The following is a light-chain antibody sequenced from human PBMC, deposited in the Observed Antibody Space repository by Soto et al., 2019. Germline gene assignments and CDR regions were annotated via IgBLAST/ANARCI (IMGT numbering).Light chain of an antibody. CDR3: SSYTSSGTWV. J-gene: IGLJ3*02. V-gene: IGLV2-14*01. CDR1: SSDVGGYKY. Sequence: QSALTQPASVFGSPGQSITISCTGTSSDVGGYKYVSWYQQHPGKAPKLMIYEVSNRPSGVSNRFSGSKSGNTASLIISGLQAEDEADFYCSSYTSSGTWVFGGGTKLTVL. CDR2: EVS.